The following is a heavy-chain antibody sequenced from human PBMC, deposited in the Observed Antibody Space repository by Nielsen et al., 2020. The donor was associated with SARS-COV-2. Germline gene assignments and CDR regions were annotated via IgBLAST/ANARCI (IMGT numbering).Heavy chain of an antibody. V-gene: IGHV3-23*01. D-gene: IGHD3-10*01. CDR3: AKGPLGSGSDFDY. J-gene: IGHJ4*02. CDR2: ISGSGGST. Sequence: GGSLRLSCAASGFTFNIYAMSWVRQAPGKGLEWVSAISGSGGSTYYADSVKGRFTISRDNSKNTLYLQMNSLRAEDTAVYYCAKGPLGSGSDFDYWGQGTLVTVSS. CDR1: GFTFNIYA.